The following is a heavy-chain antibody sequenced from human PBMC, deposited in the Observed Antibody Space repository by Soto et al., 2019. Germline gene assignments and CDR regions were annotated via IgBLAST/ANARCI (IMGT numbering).Heavy chain of an antibody. Sequence: SVKVSCKASGGTFSSYTISWVRQAPGQGLEWMGRIIPILGIANYAQKFQGRVTITADKSTSTAYMELSSLRSEDTAIYYSGSTYYNPSLKSRVTISVDTSKNQFSLKLSSVTAADTAVYYCARDSWFGDYPRVLREFNYYYGMDVWGQGTTVTVSS. CDR2: IIPILGIA. CDR1: GGTFSSYT. CDR3: GSTYYNPSLKSRVTISVDTSKNQFSLKLSSVTAADTAVYYCARDSWFGDYPRVLREFNYYYGMDV. V-gene: IGHV1-69*02. D-gene: IGHD2-21*02. J-gene: IGHJ6*02.